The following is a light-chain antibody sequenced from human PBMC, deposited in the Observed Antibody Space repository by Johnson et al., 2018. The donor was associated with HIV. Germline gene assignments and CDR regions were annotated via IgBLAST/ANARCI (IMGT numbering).Light chain of an antibody. CDR2: ENN. J-gene: IGLJ1*01. V-gene: IGLV1-51*02. CDR1: SSNIGNNY. CDR3: GTWDSSLSAFYV. Sequence: QSVLTQPPSVSAAPGQKVTISCSGSSSNIGNNYVSWYQQLPGTAPKLLIYENNKRPSGIPDRFSGSKSGTSATLGINGLQTGDEAEYYCGTWDSSLSAFYVFGTGTTVTVL.